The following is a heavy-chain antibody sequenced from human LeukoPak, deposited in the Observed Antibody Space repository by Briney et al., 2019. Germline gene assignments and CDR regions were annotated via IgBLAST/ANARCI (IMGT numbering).Heavy chain of an antibody. CDR2: IYYSGST. D-gene: IGHD5-24*01. V-gene: IGHV4-39*01. CDR1: GGSISSSSYY. CDR3: ARGRWYPIN. Sequence: PSETLSLTCTVSGGSISSSSYYWGWIRQPPGKGLEWIGSIYYSGSTYYNPSLKSRVTISVDTSKNQFSLKLSSVTAADTAVYYCARGRWYPINWGQGTPVTVSS. J-gene: IGHJ4*02.